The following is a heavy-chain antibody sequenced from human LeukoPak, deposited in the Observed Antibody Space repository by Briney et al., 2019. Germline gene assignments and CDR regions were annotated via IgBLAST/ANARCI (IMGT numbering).Heavy chain of an antibody. J-gene: IGHJ5*02. CDR1: GFTFSSYG. D-gene: IGHD2-2*01. V-gene: IGHV3-30*02. Sequence: GGSLRLSCAASGFTFSSYGMHWVRQAPGKGLEWVAFIRYDGSNKYYADSVKGRFTISRDNPKNTLYLQMNSLRAEDTAVYYCAKDRAVVPAAMGLWFDPWGQGTLVTVSS. CDR2: IRYDGSNK. CDR3: AKDRAVVPAAMGLWFDP.